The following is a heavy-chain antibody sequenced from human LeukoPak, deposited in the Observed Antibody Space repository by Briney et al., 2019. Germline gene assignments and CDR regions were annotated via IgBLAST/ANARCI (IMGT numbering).Heavy chain of an antibody. CDR2: INSDGSST. V-gene: IGHV3-74*01. CDR1: GFTFSSTW. D-gene: IGHD5-18*01. CDR3: ANLQLWSYSMDV. J-gene: IGHJ6*03. Sequence: PGGSLRLSCTASGFTFSSTWMHWVRQAPGKGVGWVSRINSDGSSTIYADSVKGRFTISRDNAKNTLYLQMNSLSAEDTAVYYCANLQLWSYSMDVWGKGNTVTISS.